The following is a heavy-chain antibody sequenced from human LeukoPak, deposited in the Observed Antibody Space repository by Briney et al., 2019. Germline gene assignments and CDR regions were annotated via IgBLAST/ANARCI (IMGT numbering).Heavy chain of an antibody. Sequence: GGSLRLSCVTSEFTFSNNAMSWVRQGPGKGLEWVSTISPGSTATYYADSVTGRFTISRDNSDNTVHLQMNSLRAEDTAVYYCVKDYCGGDCHNAPLGFDYWGQGALVTVSS. CDR2: ISPGSTAT. V-gene: IGHV3-23*01. CDR1: EFTFSNNA. D-gene: IGHD2-21*02. J-gene: IGHJ4*02. CDR3: VKDYCGGDCHNAPLGFDY.